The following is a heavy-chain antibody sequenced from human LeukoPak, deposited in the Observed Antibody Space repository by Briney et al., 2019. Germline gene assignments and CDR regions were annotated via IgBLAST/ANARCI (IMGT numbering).Heavy chain of an antibody. J-gene: IGHJ5*02. D-gene: IGHD3-22*01. CDR1: AFTFSTYS. CDR2: ISSSSSTV. V-gene: IGHV3-48*01. Sequence: GGSLRLSCAASAFTFSTYSMNWVRQAPGKGLEWVSYISSSSSTVYYADSVKGRFTISRDNAKNSLYLQMNSLRAEDTAVYYCAREGPHYDSSGYYGGWFDPWGQGTPVTVSS. CDR3: AREGPHYDSSGYYGGWFDP.